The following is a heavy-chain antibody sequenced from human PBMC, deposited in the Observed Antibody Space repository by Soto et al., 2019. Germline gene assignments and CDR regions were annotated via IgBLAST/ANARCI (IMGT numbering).Heavy chain of an antibody. V-gene: IGHV1-46*03. Sequence: QVQLVQSGAEVKKPGASVKVSCKASGYTFTTYYMHWVRQAPGQGLEWMGIINPSGGSTSYAQKFQGRVTMTRDTSTSTVYMELSSLRSEDTAVYYCARELGDGGYDYYYYYMDVWGQGTTVTVSS. CDR1: GYTFTTYY. J-gene: IGHJ6*03. CDR2: INPSGGST. D-gene: IGHD5-12*01. CDR3: ARELGDGGYDYYYYYMDV.